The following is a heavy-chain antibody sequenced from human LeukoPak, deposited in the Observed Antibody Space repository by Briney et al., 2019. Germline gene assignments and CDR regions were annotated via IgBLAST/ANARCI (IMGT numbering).Heavy chain of an antibody. CDR2: INHSGST. CDR3: ARGATVDY. D-gene: IGHD1-14*01. Sequence: ASETLSLTCAVYGGSFSGYYWSWIRQPPGKGLEWIGEINHSGSTNYNPSLKSRVTISVDTSKNQFSLKLSSVTAADTAVYYCARGATVDYWSQGTLVTVSS. V-gene: IGHV4-34*01. CDR1: GGSFSGYY. J-gene: IGHJ4*02.